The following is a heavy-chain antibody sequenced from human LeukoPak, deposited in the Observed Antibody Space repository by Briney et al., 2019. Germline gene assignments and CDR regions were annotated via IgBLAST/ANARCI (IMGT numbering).Heavy chain of an antibody. CDR1: GYSISSGYY. V-gene: IGHV4-38-2*02. Sequence: SETLSLTCTVSGYSISSGYYWGWIRQPPGKGLEWIGSIYYSGSTYYNPSLKSRVTISVDTSKNQFPLKLSSVTAADTAVYYCARLYSSSWYNFDYWGQGTLVTVSS. CDR3: ARLYSSSWYNFDY. J-gene: IGHJ4*02. CDR2: IYYSGST. D-gene: IGHD6-13*01.